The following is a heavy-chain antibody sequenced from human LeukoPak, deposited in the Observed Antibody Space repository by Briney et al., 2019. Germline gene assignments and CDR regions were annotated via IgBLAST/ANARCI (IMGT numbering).Heavy chain of an antibody. CDR3: ASLITMVRGVMEY. CDR2: IKQDGSEK. Sequence: GGSLRLSCAASGFTFSSYWMSWVRQAPGKGLEWVANIKQDGSEKYYVDSVKGRFTISRDNAKNSLYLQMNSLRAEDTAVYYCASLITMVRGVMEYWGQGTLVTVSP. D-gene: IGHD3-10*01. V-gene: IGHV3-7*01. CDR1: GFTFSSYW. J-gene: IGHJ4*02.